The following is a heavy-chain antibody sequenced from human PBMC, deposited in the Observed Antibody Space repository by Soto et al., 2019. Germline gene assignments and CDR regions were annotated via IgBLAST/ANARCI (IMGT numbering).Heavy chain of an antibody. V-gene: IGHV1-69*01. CDR3: ARSVRVATKLWNWFDP. CDR2: IIPIFGTA. CDR1: GGTFSSYA. J-gene: IGHJ5*02. Sequence: QVQLVQSGAEVKKPGSSVKVSCKASGGTFSSYAISWVRQAPGQGLEWMGGIIPIFGTANYAQKFQGRVTIPADESTSTAYMELSSLRSEDTAVYYCARSVRVATKLWNWFDPWGQGTLVTVSS. D-gene: IGHD5-12*01.